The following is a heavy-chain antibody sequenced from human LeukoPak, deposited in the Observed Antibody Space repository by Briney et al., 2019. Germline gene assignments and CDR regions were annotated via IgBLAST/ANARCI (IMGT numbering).Heavy chain of an antibody. CDR2: IYPGDSDT. CDR1: GYTFTNYW. D-gene: IGHD2-2*01. Sequence: GESLKISCKGVGYTFTNYWIGWVRQMPGNGLECMGIIYPGDSDTRYSPSFQGQVTISGDKSINTAYLQWSSLKASDTAMYYCARQLNAKDWFDPWGQGTLVTVSS. V-gene: IGHV5-51*01. J-gene: IGHJ5*02. CDR3: ARQLNAKDWFDP.